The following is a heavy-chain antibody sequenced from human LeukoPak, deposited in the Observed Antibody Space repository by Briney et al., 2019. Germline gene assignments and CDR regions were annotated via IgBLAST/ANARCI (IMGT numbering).Heavy chain of an antibody. Sequence: PSETLSLTCTVSGGSISSYYWSWIRQPPEKGLEWIGYIYYSGSTNYNPSLKSRVTISVDTSKNQFSLKLSSVTAADTAVYYCARDGAGIYDAFDIWGQGTMVTVSS. CDR3: ARDGAGIYDAFDI. CDR1: GGSISSYY. J-gene: IGHJ3*02. D-gene: IGHD3-10*01. V-gene: IGHV4-59*01. CDR2: IYYSGST.